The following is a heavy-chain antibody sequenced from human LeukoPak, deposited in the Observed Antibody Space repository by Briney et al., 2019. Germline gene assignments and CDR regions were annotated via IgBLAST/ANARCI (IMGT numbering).Heavy chain of an antibody. Sequence: PSETLSLTCTVSGGSVSTYYWNWNRQPPGKGLEWIGYIYYSERANYNPSLKSRVTILIDTAKSQVSLKLASVTAADTAVYYCAGGHARTTGGFDFWGQGALVTVSS. J-gene: IGHJ4*02. CDR1: GGSVSTYY. V-gene: IGHV4-59*02. CDR3: AGGHARTTGGFDF. D-gene: IGHD1-1*01. CDR2: IYYSERA.